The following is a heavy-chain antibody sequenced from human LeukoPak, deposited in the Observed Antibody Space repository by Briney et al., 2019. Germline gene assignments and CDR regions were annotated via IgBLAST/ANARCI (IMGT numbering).Heavy chain of an antibody. Sequence: SETLSLTCAISGDSTINRHWWSWVRQSPEKGLEWIGEVHPGGDSIYNPSLKSRVTMSMDESKNHFSLKLNSVTAADTAVYYCTVVVDAHFDFWGQGALVIVSS. CDR3: TVVVDAHFDF. CDR2: VHPGGDS. V-gene: IGHV4-4*02. CDR1: GDSTINRHW. J-gene: IGHJ4*02. D-gene: IGHD2-8*02.